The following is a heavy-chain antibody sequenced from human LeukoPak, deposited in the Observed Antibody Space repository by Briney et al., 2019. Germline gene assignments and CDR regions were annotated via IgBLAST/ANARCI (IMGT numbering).Heavy chain of an antibody. D-gene: IGHD6-6*01. Sequence: PSETLSLTCTVSGGSISSYFWSWIRQPPGKGLEWIGYIYYSGSTNYNPSLKSRVTMFVDMSKNQFSLRLSSVTAADTAVYYCARHRAYSSSSPFDYWGQGTLVTVSS. J-gene: IGHJ4*02. CDR1: GGSISSYF. V-gene: IGHV4-59*08. CDR2: IYYSGST. CDR3: ARHRAYSSSSPFDY.